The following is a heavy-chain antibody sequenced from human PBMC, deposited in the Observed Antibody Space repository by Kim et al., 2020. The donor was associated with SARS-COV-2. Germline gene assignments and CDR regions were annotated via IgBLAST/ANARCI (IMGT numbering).Heavy chain of an antibody. D-gene: IGHD3-10*01. Sequence: YADSVKGRFTISRDNAKNSLYLQMNSLRAEDTAVYYCARGVFRGYYFDYWGQGTLVTVSS. CDR3: ARGVFRGYYFDY. J-gene: IGHJ4*02. V-gene: IGHV3-11*06.